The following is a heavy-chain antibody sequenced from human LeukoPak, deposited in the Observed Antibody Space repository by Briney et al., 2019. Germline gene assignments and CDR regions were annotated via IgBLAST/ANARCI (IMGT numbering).Heavy chain of an antibody. CDR3: ARARDSSSWSLNFDY. Sequence: AASVKVSCKASGYTFTGYYMHWVRQAPGQGLGWMGWINPNSGGTNYAQKFQGRVTMTRDTSISTAYMELSRLRSDDTAVYYCARARDSSSWSLNFDYWGQGTLVTVSS. J-gene: IGHJ4*02. V-gene: IGHV1-2*02. CDR2: INPNSGGT. D-gene: IGHD6-13*01. CDR1: GYTFTGYY.